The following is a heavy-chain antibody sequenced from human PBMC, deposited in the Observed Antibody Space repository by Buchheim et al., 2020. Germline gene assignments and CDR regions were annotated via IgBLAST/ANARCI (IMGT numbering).Heavy chain of an antibody. Sequence: QVQLVESEGGVVQPGRSLRLSCAASGFTFSSYAMHWVRQAPGKGLEWVAVISYDGSNKYYADSVKGRFTISRDNSKNTLYLQMNSLRAEDTAVYYCARGGVGGSYNWFDPWGQGTL. CDR3: ARGGVGGSYNWFDP. CDR2: ISYDGSNK. J-gene: IGHJ5*02. D-gene: IGHD1-26*01. CDR1: GFTFSSYA. V-gene: IGHV3-30*04.